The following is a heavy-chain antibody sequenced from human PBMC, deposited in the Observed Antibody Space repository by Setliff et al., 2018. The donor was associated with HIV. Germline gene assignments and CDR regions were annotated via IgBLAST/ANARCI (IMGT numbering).Heavy chain of an antibody. J-gene: IGHJ3*02. V-gene: IGHV4-4*07. CDR3: ARSFTYNFWSGLAGDAFDI. CDR2: IYTSGST. Sequence: PSETLSLTCTVSGSSISSNYYCAWIRQAPGKGLEWIGRIYTSGSTNYNPSLKSRVTMSVDTSKNQFSLKLSSVTAADTAVYYCARSFTYNFWSGLAGDAFDIWGQGTMVTVSS. CDR1: GSSISSNYY. D-gene: IGHD3-3*01.